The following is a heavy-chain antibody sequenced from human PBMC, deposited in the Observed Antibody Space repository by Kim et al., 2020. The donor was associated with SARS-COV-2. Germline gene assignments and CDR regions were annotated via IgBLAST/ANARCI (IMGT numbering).Heavy chain of an antibody. J-gene: IGHJ4*02. V-gene: IGHV4-39*01. CDR2: IYYSGST. Sequence: SETLSLTCTVSGGSISSSSYYWGWIRQPPGKGLEWIGSIYYSGSTYYNPSLKSRVTISVDTSKNQFSLKLSSVTAADTAVYYCARKASELKVKLGPRPANTYYFDYWGQGTLVTVSS. D-gene: IGHD2-8*01. CDR1: GGSISSSSYY. CDR3: ARKASELKVKLGPRPANTYYFDY.